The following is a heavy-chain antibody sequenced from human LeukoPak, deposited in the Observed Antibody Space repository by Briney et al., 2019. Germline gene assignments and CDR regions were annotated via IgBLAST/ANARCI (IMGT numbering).Heavy chain of an antibody. D-gene: IGHD1-1*01. CDR3: ARKLTGTTYFDC. Sequence: GGSLRLSCAASGFTFSGYEMSWVRQAPGKGLEWVSYISSSGGTIYYADSVKGRFTISRDSAKNSVYLRMNSLRAEDTALYYCARKLTGTTYFDCWGQGTLVTVSS. CDR2: ISSSGGTI. J-gene: IGHJ4*02. V-gene: IGHV3-48*03. CDR1: GFTFSGYE.